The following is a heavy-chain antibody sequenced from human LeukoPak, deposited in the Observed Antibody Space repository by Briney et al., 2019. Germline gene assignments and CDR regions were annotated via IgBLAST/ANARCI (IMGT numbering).Heavy chain of an antibody. CDR3: AREVREHGAFDI. CDR1: GFTFSSYG. V-gene: IGHV3-53*01. Sequence: PGGSLRLSCAASGFTFSSYGMSWVRQAPGKGLEWVSEIYSGGRTYYAPSVEGRLSISRDTSKNTMYLQMNSLRAEDTAVYYCAREVREHGAFDIWGQGTMVTVSS. J-gene: IGHJ3*02. CDR2: IYSGGRT. D-gene: IGHD1-26*01.